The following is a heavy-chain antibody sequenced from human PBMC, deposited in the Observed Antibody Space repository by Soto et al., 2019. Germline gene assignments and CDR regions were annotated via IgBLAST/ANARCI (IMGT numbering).Heavy chain of an antibody. CDR1: GGSISSSSYY. D-gene: IGHD3-3*01. Sequence: SETLSLTCTVSGGSISSSSYYWGWIRPPPGKGLEWIGSIYYSGSTYYNPSLKSRVTISVDTSKNQFSLKLSSVTAADTAVYYCARQDDVAFDIWGQGTMVTVSS. V-gene: IGHV4-39*01. J-gene: IGHJ3*02. CDR3: ARQDDVAFDI. CDR2: IYYSGST.